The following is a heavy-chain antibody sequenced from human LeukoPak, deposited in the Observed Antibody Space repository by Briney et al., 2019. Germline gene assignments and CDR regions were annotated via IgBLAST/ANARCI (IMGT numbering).Heavy chain of an antibody. J-gene: IGHJ4*02. D-gene: IGHD6-19*01. CDR3: ARGKYSSGWFDY. CDR2: ITTSSTYI. CDR1: GFTFSSYS. V-gene: IGHV3-21*01. Sequence: GGSLRLSCAASGFTFSSYSMSWVRQAPGKGLEWVSSITTSSTYISYAASVKGRFTISRDNAKNSLYLQMNSLRAEDTAVYYCARGKYSSGWFDYWGQGTLVTVSS.